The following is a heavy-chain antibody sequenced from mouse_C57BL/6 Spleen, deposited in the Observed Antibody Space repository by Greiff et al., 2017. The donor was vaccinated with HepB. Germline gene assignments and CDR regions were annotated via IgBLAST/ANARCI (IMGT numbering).Heavy chain of an antibody. CDR3: ARGTTVVGGDY. D-gene: IGHD1-1*01. CDR1: GYTFTSYW. CDR2: IDPSDSYT. J-gene: IGHJ2*01. V-gene: IGHV1-69*01. Sequence: QVQLQQSGAELVMPGASVKLSCKASGYTFTSYWMHWVKQRPGQGLEWIGEIDPSDSYTNYNQKFKGKSTLTVDKSSSTAYMQLSSLTSEDSAVYYCARGTTVVGGDYWGQGTTLTVSS.